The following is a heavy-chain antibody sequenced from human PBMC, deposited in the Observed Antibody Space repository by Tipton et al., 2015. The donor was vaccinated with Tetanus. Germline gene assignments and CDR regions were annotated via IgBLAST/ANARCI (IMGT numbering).Heavy chain of an antibody. V-gene: IGHV4-59*11. D-gene: IGHD1-7*01. Sequence: TLSLTCTVSGDSISSHYWNWIRQPPGKGLEWIGYLSYIGTTNYNPSLESRVTISSDTSRNQFSLRLSSITAADTAIYYCARGGGDNWNFWPDWGQGTLVTVFS. J-gene: IGHJ4*02. CDR1: GDSISSHY. CDR2: LSYIGTT. CDR3: ARGGGDNWNFWPD.